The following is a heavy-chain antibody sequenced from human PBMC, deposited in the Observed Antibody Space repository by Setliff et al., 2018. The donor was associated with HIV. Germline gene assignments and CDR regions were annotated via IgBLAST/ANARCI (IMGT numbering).Heavy chain of an antibody. CDR3: AREPCSGGSCY. J-gene: IGHJ4*02. V-gene: IGHV3-66*02. CDR1: GFTVSSNY. CDR2: IYSGGDT. D-gene: IGHD2-15*01. Sequence: PGGSLRLSCAASGFTVSSNYMSWVRQAPGKGLEWVSLIYSGGDTYYADSVKGRFPISRDNSKNMLYLQTNNLRADDTAVYYCAREPCSGGSCYWGQGTLVTVSS.